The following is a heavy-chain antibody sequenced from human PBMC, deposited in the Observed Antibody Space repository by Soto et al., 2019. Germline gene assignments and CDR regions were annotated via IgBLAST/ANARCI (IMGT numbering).Heavy chain of an antibody. CDR3: AGLVPFYYDSSDYHP. CDR1: GFTFTRYS. D-gene: IGHD3-22*01. V-gene: IGHV3-21*04. Sequence: GGSLRLSCAASGFTFTRYSMNWVRQAPGKGLEWVSSISSTTNYIYYADSMKGRFTVSRDNAKNSVYLEMNSLSAEDTAVYYCAGLVPFYYDSSDYHPTGQGILVTVSS. J-gene: IGHJ5*02. CDR2: ISSTTNYI.